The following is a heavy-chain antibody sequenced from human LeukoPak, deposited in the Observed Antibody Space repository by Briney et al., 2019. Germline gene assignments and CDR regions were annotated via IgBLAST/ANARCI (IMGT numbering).Heavy chain of an antibody. J-gene: IGHJ4*02. V-gene: IGHV4-34*01. D-gene: IGHD6-19*01. CDR3: ARGRGYSSGWYHGYFDY. CDR2: INHSGST. Sequence: PSETLSLTCAVYGGSFSGYYWSWIRQPPGKGLEWIGEINHSGSTNYNPSLKSRVTISVDTSKNQFSLKLSSVTAADTAVYYCARGRGYSSGWYHGYFDYWGQGTLVTVSS. CDR1: GGSFSGYY.